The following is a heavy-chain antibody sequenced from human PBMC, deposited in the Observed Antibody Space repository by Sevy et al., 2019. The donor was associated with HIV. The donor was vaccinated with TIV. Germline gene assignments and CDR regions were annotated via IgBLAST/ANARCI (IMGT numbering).Heavy chain of an antibody. CDR3: GKGGGGHYDPDEIGYYFYYYNMDV. D-gene: IGHD3-22*01. CDR1: GFSFDSYG. J-gene: IGHJ6*03. CDR2: ISGSGTRT. V-gene: IGHV3-23*01. Sequence: GGSLRLSCAVSGFSFDSYGMTWVRQAPGKGLEWVSGISGSGTRTYYADSVKGRFIISRENSKNTLYLQMNSLRSEDKAIYYRGKGGGGHYDPDEIGYYFYYYNMDVWGKGTTVTVSS.